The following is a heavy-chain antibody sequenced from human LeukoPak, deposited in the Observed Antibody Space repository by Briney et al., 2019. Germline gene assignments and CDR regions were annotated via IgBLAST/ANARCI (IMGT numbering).Heavy chain of an antibody. D-gene: IGHD3-10*01. CDR1: GGSFSGYY. CDR3: ARGNWYYYGSGSYYWGDDYYHYGMDV. V-gene: IGHV4-34*01. J-gene: IGHJ6*02. Sequence: SETLSLTCAVYGGSFSGYYWSWIRQPPGKGLEWIGEINHSGSTNYNPSLKSRVTISVDTSKNQFSLKMSSVTAADTAVYYCARGNWYYYGSGSYYWGDDYYHYGMDVWGQGTTVTVSS. CDR2: INHSGST.